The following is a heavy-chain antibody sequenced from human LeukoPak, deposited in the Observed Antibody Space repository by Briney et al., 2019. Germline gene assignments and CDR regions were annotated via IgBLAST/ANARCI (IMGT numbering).Heavy chain of an antibody. Sequence: PGGSLRLSCAASGFTFSSYAMSWVRQAPGKGLEWVSAISGSGGSTYYADSVKGRFTISRDNSKNTLYLQMNSLRAEDTSVYYCAKDVVVAANGDEFDYWGQGTLVTVSS. V-gene: IGHV3-23*01. D-gene: IGHD2-15*01. CDR2: ISGSGGST. J-gene: IGHJ4*02. CDR1: GFTFSSYA. CDR3: AKDVVVAANGDEFDY.